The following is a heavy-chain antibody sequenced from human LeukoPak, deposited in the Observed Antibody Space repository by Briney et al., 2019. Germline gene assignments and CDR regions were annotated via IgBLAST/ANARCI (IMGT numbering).Heavy chain of an antibody. D-gene: IGHD3-16*01. J-gene: IGHJ4*02. CDR2: ISYDGSNK. CDR1: GFTFSSYG. CDR3: AKDFRLGDVGF. Sequence: QPGGSLRLSCAASGFTFSSYGMHWVRQAPGKGLEWVAVISYDGSNKYYADSVKGRFTISRDNAKNSLYLQMNSLRAEDTAVYYCAKDFRLGDVGFWGQGTLVTVSS. V-gene: IGHV3-30*18.